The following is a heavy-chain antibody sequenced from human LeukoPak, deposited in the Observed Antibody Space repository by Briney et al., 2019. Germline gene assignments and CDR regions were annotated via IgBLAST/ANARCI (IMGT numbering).Heavy chain of an antibody. Sequence: PGGSLRLSCAASGFTFSDYAMNWVRQAPGKGLQWVSTLSGGGGSTFYADSVKGRFTISRDNSQNTLYLQMNSLRAEETAMYYCARAPGGFHGDYSPIGYWGQGTLVTVSS. D-gene: IGHD4-17*01. J-gene: IGHJ4*02. CDR2: LSGGGGST. CDR1: GFTFSDYA. V-gene: IGHV3-23*01. CDR3: ARAPGGFHGDYSPIGY.